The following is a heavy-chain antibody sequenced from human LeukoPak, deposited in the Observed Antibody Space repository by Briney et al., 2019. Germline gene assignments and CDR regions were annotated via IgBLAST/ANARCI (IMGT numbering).Heavy chain of an antibody. V-gene: IGHV3-11*01. Sequence: PGGSLRLSCAASGFTFSDYYMSWIRQAPGKGLEWVSYISSSGSTIYYADSVKGRFTISRDNAKNSLYLQMNSLRAEDTAVYYCAKESYSSSWYSDWGQGTLVTVSS. J-gene: IGHJ4*02. CDR1: GFTFSDYY. D-gene: IGHD6-13*01. CDR2: ISSSGSTI. CDR3: AKESYSSSWYSD.